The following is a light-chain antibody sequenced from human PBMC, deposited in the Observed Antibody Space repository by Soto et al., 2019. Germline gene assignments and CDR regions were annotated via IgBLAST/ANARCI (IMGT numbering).Light chain of an antibody. CDR2: AAS. CDR3: QQISSPPKI. V-gene: IGKV1-39*01. J-gene: IGKJ2*01. CDR1: QTINTY. Sequence: DIQMTQSPSSLSASVGDRVTITCRASQTINTYLNWYQQKPGKAPKLLIYAASTLQSGVPSRFSGSVSGTDFTLPFSSLQPEDFAAYNCQQISSPPKIFARGTKLEVK.